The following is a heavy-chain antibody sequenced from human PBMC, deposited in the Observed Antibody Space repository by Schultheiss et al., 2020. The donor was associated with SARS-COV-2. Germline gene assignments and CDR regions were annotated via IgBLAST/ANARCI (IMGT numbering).Heavy chain of an antibody. CDR3: AREVLEWLDNDYYYYMDV. CDR2: IYSGGST. CDR1: GFTVSSNY. D-gene: IGHD3-3*01. J-gene: IGHJ6*03. V-gene: IGHV3-66*01. Sequence: GESLKISCAASGFTVSSNYMSWVRQAPGKGLEWVSVIYSGGSTYYADSVKGRFTISRDNSKNTLYLKMNSLRAEDTAVYYCAREVLEWLDNDYYYYMDVWGKGTTVTVSS.